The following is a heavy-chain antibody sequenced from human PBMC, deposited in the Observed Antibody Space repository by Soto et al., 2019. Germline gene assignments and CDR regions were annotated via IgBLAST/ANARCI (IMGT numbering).Heavy chain of an antibody. Sequence: GGSLRLSCAASGFTFSSYAMSWVRQAPGKGLEWVSAISGSGGSTYYADSVKGRFTISRDNSKNTLYLQMNSLRAEDTAVYYCAKDAFSGSYLILFDAFDIWGQGTMVTVSS. CDR3: AKDAFSGSYLILFDAFDI. J-gene: IGHJ3*02. CDR1: GFTFSSYA. D-gene: IGHD1-26*01. V-gene: IGHV3-23*01. CDR2: ISGSGGST.